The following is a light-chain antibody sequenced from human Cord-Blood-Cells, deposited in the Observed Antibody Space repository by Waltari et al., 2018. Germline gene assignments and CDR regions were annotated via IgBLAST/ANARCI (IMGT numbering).Light chain of an antibody. CDR2: EVS. J-gene: IGLJ1*01. CDR3: SSYTSSSTLYV. CDR1: SSDVGGYNY. Sequence: QSALTQPASVSGSPGQSITISCTGTSSDVGGYNYVSWYQQHPGKAPKLMIYEVSNRPSWCSNRCSGSKSGNTASLTISGLQAEDEADYYCSSYTSSSTLYVFGTGTKVTVL. V-gene: IGLV2-14*01.